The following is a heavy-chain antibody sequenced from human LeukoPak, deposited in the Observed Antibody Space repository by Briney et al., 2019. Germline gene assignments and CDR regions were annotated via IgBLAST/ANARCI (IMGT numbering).Heavy chain of an antibody. CDR2: INPSGGST. Sequence: ASVKVSCKASGYTFISYYLHWVRQAPGQGLEWMGIINPSGGSTDYAQNLQGRVTMTRDTSTSTVYMEPSSLRSEDTAVYYCARGNILTGYYYDAFDIWGQGTMITVSS. CDR1: GYTFISYY. D-gene: IGHD3-9*01. CDR3: ARGNILTGYYYDAFDI. J-gene: IGHJ3*02. V-gene: IGHV1-46*01.